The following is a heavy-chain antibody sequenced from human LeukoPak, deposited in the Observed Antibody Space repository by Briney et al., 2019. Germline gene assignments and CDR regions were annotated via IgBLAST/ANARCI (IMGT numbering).Heavy chain of an antibody. CDR2: IRYDGSNK. Sequence: GGSLRLSCAASGFTFSSYGMHWVRQAPGKGLEWVAFIRYDGSNKYYADSVKGRFTISRDNSKSTLYLQMNSLRAEDTAVYYCAKETKGYCSSTSCYRLSGFDPWGQGTLVTVSS. CDR1: GFTFSSYG. J-gene: IGHJ5*02. V-gene: IGHV3-30*02. D-gene: IGHD2-2*01. CDR3: AKETKGYCSSTSCYRLSGFDP.